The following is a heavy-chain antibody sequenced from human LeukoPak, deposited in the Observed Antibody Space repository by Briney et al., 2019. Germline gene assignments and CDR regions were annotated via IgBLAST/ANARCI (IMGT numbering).Heavy chain of an antibody. J-gene: IGHJ4*02. CDR2: INHSGST. CDR1: GGSFNNSY. D-gene: IGHD3-22*01. CDR3: ARDPAYLYYYDSSGYSV. Sequence: SETLSLTCAAYGGSFNNSYWTWIRQSPGKRLEWIGEINHSGSTNYNPSLKSRVTISVDTSKNQFSLKLSSVTAADTAVYYCARDPAYLYYYDSSGYSVWGQGTLVTVSS. V-gene: IGHV4-34*01.